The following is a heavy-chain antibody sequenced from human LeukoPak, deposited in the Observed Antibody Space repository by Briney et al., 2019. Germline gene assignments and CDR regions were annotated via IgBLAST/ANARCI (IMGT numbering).Heavy chain of an antibody. D-gene: IGHD3-10*01. CDR2: FDPEDGET. Sequence: ASVKVSCKVSGYTLTELSMHWVRQAPGKGLGWMGGFDPEDGETIYAQKFQGRVTMTEDTSTDTAYMELSSLRSEDTAVYYCATDLMVRGVNYYYMDVWGKGTTVTVSS. CDR3: ATDLMVRGVNYYYMDV. CDR1: GYTLTELS. V-gene: IGHV1-24*01. J-gene: IGHJ6*03.